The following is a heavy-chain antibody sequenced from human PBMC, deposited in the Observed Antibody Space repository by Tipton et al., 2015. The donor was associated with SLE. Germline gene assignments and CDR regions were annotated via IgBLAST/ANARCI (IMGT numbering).Heavy chain of an antibody. D-gene: IGHD6-19*01. J-gene: IGHJ4*02. CDR2: IYYSGST. V-gene: IGHV4-39*01. CDR1: GGSISSSSYY. CDR3: ARQGVAGGEFDY. Sequence: TLSLTCTVSGGSISSSSYYWGWIRQPPGKGLEWIGSIYYSGSTYYNPSLKSRVTISVDTSKNQFSLKPSSVTAADTAVYYCARQGVAGGEFDYWGQGTLVTVSS.